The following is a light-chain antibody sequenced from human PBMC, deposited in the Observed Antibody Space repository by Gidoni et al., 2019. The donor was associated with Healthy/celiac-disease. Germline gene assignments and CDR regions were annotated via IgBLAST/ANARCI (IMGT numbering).Light chain of an antibody. CDR1: QRVMNRY. Sequence: EIVLTQSPGTLSLSPGERATLSCGAGQRVMNRYIAWYQQKPGLAPKLLIYDASTRATGIPDRFSGSGSGTDFTLTISRLEPEDFAVYYCQQYGRSSVTFGQGTKVEIK. V-gene: IGKV3D-20*01. CDR2: DAS. J-gene: IGKJ1*01. CDR3: QQYGRSSVT.